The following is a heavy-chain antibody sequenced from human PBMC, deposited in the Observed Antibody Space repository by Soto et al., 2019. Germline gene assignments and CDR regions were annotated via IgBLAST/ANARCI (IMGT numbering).Heavy chain of an antibody. CDR1: GFTFNTWW. CDR3: ARESHATFDY. V-gene: IGHV3-7*01. CDR2: ISQDGGEK. J-gene: IGHJ4*02. Sequence: PGGSLRLSCAASGFTFNTWWMNWVRQAPGKGLEWVATISQDGGEKSYVVSVKGRFTISRDNAQNSMYLHLSSLRAEDTAVYYCARESHATFDYWGQGSLVTVSS.